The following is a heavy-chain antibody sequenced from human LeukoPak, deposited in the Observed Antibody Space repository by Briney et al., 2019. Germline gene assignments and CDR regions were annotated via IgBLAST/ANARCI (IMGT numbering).Heavy chain of an antibody. V-gene: IGHV4-39*02. CDR2: IHYSGST. CDR3: ARGEYGDPFSDY. CDR1: GGSISRSNNY. D-gene: IGHD4-17*01. Sequence: SETLSLTCTVSGGSISRSNNYWGWIRQPPGRGLEWIGSIHYSGSTYYNPSLKSRVTISVDTSNNQFSLNLGSVTAADTAVYYCARGEYGDPFSDYWGQGSLATVSS. J-gene: IGHJ4*02.